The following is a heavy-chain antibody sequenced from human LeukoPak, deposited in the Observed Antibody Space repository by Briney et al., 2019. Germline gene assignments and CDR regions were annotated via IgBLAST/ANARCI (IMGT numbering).Heavy chain of an antibody. CDR3: ATDRDSSRQKRFDY. V-gene: IGHV3-33*03. D-gene: IGHD6-13*01. CDR1: GFSFSTFG. Sequence: PGRSLRLSCAASGFSFSTFGMHWARRAPGKGLEWVAVIWNDGSKKFYAESVKGRFTISRDNAENSLYLQMNSLGAEDTAVYYCATDRDSSRQKRFDYWGQGTLVTVSS. J-gene: IGHJ4*02. CDR2: IWNDGSKK.